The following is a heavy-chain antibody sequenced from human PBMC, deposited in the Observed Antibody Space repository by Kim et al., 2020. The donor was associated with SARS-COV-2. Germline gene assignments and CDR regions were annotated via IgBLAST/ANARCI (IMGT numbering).Heavy chain of an antibody. V-gene: IGHV4-59*08. CDR1: GGSISSYY. D-gene: IGHD5-12*01. Sequence: SETLSLTCTVSGGSISSYYWSWIRQPPGKGLEWIGYIYYSGSTNYNPSLKSRVTISVDTSKNQFSLKLSSVTAADTAVYYCARRGRYSGYDDWGQGTLVTVSS. CDR3: ARRGRYSGYDD. J-gene: IGHJ4*02. CDR2: IYYSGST.